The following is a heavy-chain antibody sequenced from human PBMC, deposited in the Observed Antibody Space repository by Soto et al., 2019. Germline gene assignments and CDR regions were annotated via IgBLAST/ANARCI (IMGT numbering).Heavy chain of an antibody. D-gene: IGHD2-2*01. Sequence: QITLKESGPTLVKPTQTLTLTCSFSGFSLSTSGVGVGWIRQPPGKALEWLALIYWDDDKRYSPSLKSRLTITKDPSKNQVVLTMTNMDPVDTATYYCAHGPWYCGSISCYCYFDYWGQGTLVTVSS. CDR3: AHGPWYCGSISCYCYFDY. CDR1: GFSLSTSGVG. V-gene: IGHV2-5*02. CDR2: IYWDDDK. J-gene: IGHJ4*02.